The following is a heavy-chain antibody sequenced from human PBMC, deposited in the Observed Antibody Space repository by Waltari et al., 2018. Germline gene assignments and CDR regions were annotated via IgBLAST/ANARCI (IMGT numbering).Heavy chain of an antibody. V-gene: IGHV3-53*01. CDR3: AREGGSYRYKDAFDI. Sequence: EVQLVESGGGLIQHGGSLRLSCAASGFTVSSNYMSWVRQAPGKGLEWVSVIYSGGSTYYADSVKGRFTISRDNSKNTLYLQMNSLRAEDTAVYYCAREGGSYRYKDAFDIWGQGTMVTVSS. J-gene: IGHJ3*02. D-gene: IGHD1-26*01. CDR2: IYSGGST. CDR1: GFTVSSNY.